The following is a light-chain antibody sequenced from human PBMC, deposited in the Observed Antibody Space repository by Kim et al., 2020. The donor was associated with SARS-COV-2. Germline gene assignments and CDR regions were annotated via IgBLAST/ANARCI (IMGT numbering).Light chain of an antibody. V-gene: IGLV3-1*01. CDR1: KLGDKY. CDR3: QAWDSWV. J-gene: IGLJ3*02. Sequence: SYELTQPPSVSVSPGQTASITCSGDKLGDKYACGYQQKPGKSLVLVIYQDSKRPSGIPERFSGSNSGNTATLTFSGTQAMDEADYYCQAWDSWVFGGGT. CDR2: QDS.